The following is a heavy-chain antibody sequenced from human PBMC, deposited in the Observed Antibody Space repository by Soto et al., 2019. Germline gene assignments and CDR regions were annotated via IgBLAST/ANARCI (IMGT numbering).Heavy chain of an antibody. CDR1: GYTFTGYY. CDR2: INPNSGGT. Sequence: GASVKVSCKASGYTFTGYYMHWVRQAPGQGLEWMGWINPNSGGTNYAQKFQGWVTMTRDTSISTAYMELSRLRSDDTAVYYCARVGYSGYYSPLYYDGMDVWGQGTTVTVSS. V-gene: IGHV1-2*04. D-gene: IGHD5-12*01. J-gene: IGHJ6*02. CDR3: ARVGYSGYYSPLYYDGMDV.